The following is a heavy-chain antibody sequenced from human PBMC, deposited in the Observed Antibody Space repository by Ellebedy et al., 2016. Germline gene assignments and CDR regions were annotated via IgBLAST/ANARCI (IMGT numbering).Heavy chain of an antibody. CDR1: GFRFAGHA. D-gene: IGHD3-3*01. V-gene: IGHV3-30*18. CDR2: ISYDGNRK. CDR3: AKDHRGVVITNFDY. J-gene: IGHJ4*02. Sequence: GGSLRLSCAASGFRFAGHAMSWVRQAPGKGLEWMAFISYDGNRKYYADSVKGRFTISRDNSKDTLFLQMNRLRTEDTAEYYCAKDHRGVVITNFDYWGQGTPVTVSS.